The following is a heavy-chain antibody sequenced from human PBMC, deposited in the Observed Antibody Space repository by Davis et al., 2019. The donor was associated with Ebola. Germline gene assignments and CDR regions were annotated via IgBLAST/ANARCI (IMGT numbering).Heavy chain of an antibody. CDR2: FYPGDSDI. CDR3: ARGTDGYNPGGYFDS. Sequence: GESLKISCQASGYTFNNYWIGWVRQMPGKGLEWMGMFYPGDSDIRYSPSFQGQVTISADKSITTAYLQWSSLKASDSAMYYCARGTDGYNPGGYFDSWGQGTLVTVSS. CDR1: GYTFNNYW. J-gene: IGHJ4*02. V-gene: IGHV5-51*01. D-gene: IGHD5-24*01.